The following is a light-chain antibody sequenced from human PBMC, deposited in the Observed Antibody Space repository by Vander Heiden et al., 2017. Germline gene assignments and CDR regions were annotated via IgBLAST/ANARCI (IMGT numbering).Light chain of an antibody. V-gene: IGKV1-5*03. CDR1: QSSSSW. CDR3: QQDNSYPLT. CDR2: KVS. Sequence: DMQMTQSPSTLSASVGDRVTITCRASQSSSSWLAWYQQKPGKATKLLIYKVSSSESGLPSRSSGRGPATDFTLTISSLQPAALATSSSQQDNSYPLTFGPGTKVEIK. J-gene: IGKJ3*01.